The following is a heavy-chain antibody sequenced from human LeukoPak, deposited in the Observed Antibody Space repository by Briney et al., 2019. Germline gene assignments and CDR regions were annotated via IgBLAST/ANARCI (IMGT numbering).Heavy chain of an antibody. V-gene: IGHV3-23*01. CDR2: ISGSGGST. Sequence: PGGSLRLSCAASGFTFSNYGMSWVRQAPGKGLQWGSGISGSGGSTYNEDSVKGRFTISRDNSKNTLFLQMNSLRAEDTALYYCAKELVGLTDMPAYFDYWGQGILVTVSS. CDR1: GFTFSNYG. D-gene: IGHD5-18*01. CDR3: AKELVGLTDMPAYFDY. J-gene: IGHJ4*02.